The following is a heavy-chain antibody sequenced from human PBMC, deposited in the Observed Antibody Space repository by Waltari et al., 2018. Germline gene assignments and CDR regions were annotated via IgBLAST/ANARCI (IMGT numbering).Heavy chain of an antibody. Sequence: QVQLVQSGAEVKKPGASVKVSCKAPGYTFTSYAMHWGRQAPGQRLEWMGWINAGNGNTKYSQKFQGRVTITRDTSASTAYMELSSLRSEDTAVYYCARDESAAGSRYWGQGTLVTVSS. CDR3: ARDESAAGSRY. CDR2: INAGNGNT. CDR1: GYTFTSYA. V-gene: IGHV1-3*01. D-gene: IGHD6-13*01. J-gene: IGHJ4*02.